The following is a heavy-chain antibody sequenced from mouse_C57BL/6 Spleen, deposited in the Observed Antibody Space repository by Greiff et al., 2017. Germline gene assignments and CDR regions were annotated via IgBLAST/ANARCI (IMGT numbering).Heavy chain of an antibody. V-gene: IGHV1-61*01. J-gene: IGHJ2*01. Sequence: QVQLQQPGAELVRPGSSVKLSCKASGYTFTSYWMDWVKQRPGQGLEWIGNIYPSDSETHYNQKFKDKATLTVDKSSSTAYMELSSLTSEDSAVYYCARGDYYGSSGYFDYWGQGTALTVSS. CDR1: GYTFTSYW. D-gene: IGHD1-1*01. CDR2: IYPSDSET. CDR3: ARGDYYGSSGYFDY.